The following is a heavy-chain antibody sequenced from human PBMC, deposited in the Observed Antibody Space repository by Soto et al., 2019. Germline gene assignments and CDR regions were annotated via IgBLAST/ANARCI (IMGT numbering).Heavy chain of an antibody. D-gene: IGHD6-19*01. CDR1: GGTFSSYA. CDR2: IIPIFGTA. Sequence: SVKVSCKASGGTFSSYAISWVRQAPGQGLEWMGGIIPIFGTANYAQKFQGRVTITADESTSTAYMELSSLRSEDTVVYYCAGHVPFSSGLYTFDYWVQGTLVTVSS. V-gene: IGHV1-69*13. J-gene: IGHJ4*02. CDR3: AGHVPFSSGLYTFDY.